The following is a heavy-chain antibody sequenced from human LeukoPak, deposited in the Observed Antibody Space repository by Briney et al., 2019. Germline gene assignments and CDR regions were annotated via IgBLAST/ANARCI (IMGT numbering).Heavy chain of an antibody. J-gene: IGHJ6*03. CDR2: ISGSGGST. V-gene: IGHV3-23*01. CDR1: GFTLSNAW. CDR3: AKDGSSSWYSAYYYYMDV. D-gene: IGHD6-13*01. Sequence: GGSLRLSCEASGFTLSNAWMSWVRQAPGKGLEWVSAISGSGGSTYYADSVKGRFTISRDNSKNTLYLQMNSLRAEDTAVYYCAKDGSSSWYSAYYYYMDVWGKGTTVAVSS.